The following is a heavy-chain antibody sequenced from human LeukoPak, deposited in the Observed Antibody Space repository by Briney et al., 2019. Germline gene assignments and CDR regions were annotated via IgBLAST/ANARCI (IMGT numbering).Heavy chain of an antibody. CDR3: AKELPVYSGSPGAFDI. Sequence: GGSLRLSCAASGFTFSNYWMNWVRQAPGKGLQWVANINRDGREEYYVDSVKGRFTISRDNAKNSLSLQMSSLRAEDTAVYYCAKELPVYSGSPGAFDIWGQGTMVTVSS. V-gene: IGHV3-7*01. CDR2: INRDGREE. J-gene: IGHJ3*02. CDR1: GFTFSNYW. D-gene: IGHD1-26*01.